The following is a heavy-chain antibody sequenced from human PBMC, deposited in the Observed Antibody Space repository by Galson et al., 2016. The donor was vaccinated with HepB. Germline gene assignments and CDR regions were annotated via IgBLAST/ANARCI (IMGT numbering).Heavy chain of an antibody. CDR3: AKDLVVVTPATSHNYYGLDI. Sequence: SLRLSCAASGFTFHDFGMTWVRQAPGKGLEWVSTITESGVTTYIADSVKGRFTISRDNSKNTLFLDMSNVRVDDTATYYCAKDLVVVTPATSHNYYGLDIWGQGTTVAVSS. CDR2: ITESGVTT. CDR1: GFTFHDFG. D-gene: IGHD2-2*01. J-gene: IGHJ6*02. V-gene: IGHV3-23*01.